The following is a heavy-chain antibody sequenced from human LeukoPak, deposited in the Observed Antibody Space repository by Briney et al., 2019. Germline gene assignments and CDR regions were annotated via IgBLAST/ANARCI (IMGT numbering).Heavy chain of an antibody. CDR3: LTILETTIDAFDI. D-gene: IGHD1-26*01. V-gene: IGHV3-74*01. CDR2: ISPDDKST. Sequence: GGSLRLSCAASGFTFSQNWLHWVRHAPGKGLVWVSRISPDDKSTSYADSVKGRFTISRDDAKKTLYLQMNSLRAEDTAVYYCLTILETTIDAFDIWGQGTMVTVIS. CDR1: GFTFSQNW. J-gene: IGHJ3*02.